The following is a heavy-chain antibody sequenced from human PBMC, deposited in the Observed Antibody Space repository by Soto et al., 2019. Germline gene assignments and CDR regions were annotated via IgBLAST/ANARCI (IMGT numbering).Heavy chain of an antibody. CDR1: GFTLSSYN. J-gene: IGHJ6*02. V-gene: IGHV3-48*02. CDR2: ISGSSDTI. Sequence: EVQLVESGGGLVQPGGSLRLSCAASGFTLSSYNMNWVRRAPGKGLEWVSYISGSSDTIYYADSVKGRFTISRDNAKNSLYRQMDSLRDEDTAVYYCARDHGGSTWFVGIYYYFGVDVWGQGTTVTVSS. D-gene: IGHD6-13*01. CDR3: ARDHGGSTWFVGIYYYFGVDV.